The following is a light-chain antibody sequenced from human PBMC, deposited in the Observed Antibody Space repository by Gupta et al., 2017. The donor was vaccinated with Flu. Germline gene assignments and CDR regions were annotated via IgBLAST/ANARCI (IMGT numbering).Light chain of an antibody. CDR1: QSVSSY. V-gene: IGKV3-11*01. CDR2: DAP. Sequence: EIVLTQSPATLSLSPGERATLSCRASQSVSSYLAWYQQKPGQAPRLLIYDAPNRATGIPARFSGSGAGTDFTLTISSREPEDFAVYYCQQRSNGPPMYTFGQGTKLEIK. J-gene: IGKJ2*01. CDR3: QQRSNGPPMYT.